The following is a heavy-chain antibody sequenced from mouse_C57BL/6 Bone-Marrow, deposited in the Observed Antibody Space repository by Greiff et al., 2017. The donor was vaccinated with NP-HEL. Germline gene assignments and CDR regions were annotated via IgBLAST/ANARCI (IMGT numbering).Heavy chain of an antibody. CDR3: AKRGPFAMDY. V-gene: IGHV2-9*01. CDR1: GFSLTSYG. CDR2: IWGGGST. Sequence: VKVVESGPGLVAPSQSLSITCSVSGFSLTSYGVDWVRQPPGKGLEWLGVIWGGGSTNYNSALMSRLSLSKDNSTSQVFLKMNRLQTDDTAMYYCAKRGPFAMDYWGQGTSVTVSS. J-gene: IGHJ4*01.